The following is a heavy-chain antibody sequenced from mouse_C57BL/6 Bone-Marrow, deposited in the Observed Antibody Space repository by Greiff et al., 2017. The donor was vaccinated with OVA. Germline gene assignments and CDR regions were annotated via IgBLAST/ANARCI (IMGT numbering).Heavy chain of an antibody. CDR2: ISYDGSN. D-gene: IGHD2-3*01. CDR1: GYSITSGYY. Sequence: EVKLVESGPGLVKPSQSLSLTCSVTGYSITSGYYWNWIRQFPGNKLEWMGYISYDGSNNYNPSLKNRISITRDTSKNQFFLKLNSVTTEDTATYYCARDHDGYYGRWYFDVWGTGTTVTVSS. J-gene: IGHJ1*03. V-gene: IGHV3-6*01. CDR3: ARDHDGYYGRWYFDV.